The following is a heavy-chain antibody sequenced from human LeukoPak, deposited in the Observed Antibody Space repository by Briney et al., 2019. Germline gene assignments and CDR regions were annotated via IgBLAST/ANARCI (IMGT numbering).Heavy chain of an antibody. CDR1: GFTFSSYS. Sequence: GGSQRLSCAASGFTFSSYSMNWVRQAPGKGLEWVSSISSSSSYIYYADSVKGRFTISRDNAKNSLYLQMNSLRAEDTAVYYCARDSSGYRRPFFDYWGQGTLVTVSS. CDR3: ARDSSGYRRPFFDY. CDR2: ISSSSSYI. V-gene: IGHV3-21*01. D-gene: IGHD3-22*01. J-gene: IGHJ4*02.